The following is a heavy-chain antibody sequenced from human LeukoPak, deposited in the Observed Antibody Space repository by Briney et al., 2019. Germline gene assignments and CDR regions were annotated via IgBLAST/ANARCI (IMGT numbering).Heavy chain of an antibody. CDR3: ALDIVVVVAAALDY. CDR1: GFTFSSYA. CDR2: ISGSGGST. Sequence: HSGGSLRLSCAASGFTFSSYAMSWVRQAPGKGLEWVSAISGSGGSTYYADSVKGRFTISRDNSKNTLYLQMNSLRAEDTAVYYCALDIVVVVAAALDYWGQGTLVTVSS. D-gene: IGHD2-15*01. J-gene: IGHJ4*02. V-gene: IGHV3-23*01.